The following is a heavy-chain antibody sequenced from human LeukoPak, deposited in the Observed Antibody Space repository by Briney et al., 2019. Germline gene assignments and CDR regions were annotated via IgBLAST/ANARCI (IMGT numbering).Heavy chain of an antibody. CDR1: GFTFSDYW. J-gene: IGHJ4*02. V-gene: IGHV3-7*01. Sequence: GGPLRLSCAASGFTFSDYWMSWVCQTPGKGLEWVANINQDGSETYYVDSVRGRFTISRGNAKNSLYLQMNSLRADDTAVYYCARGSTSPGVDYWGQGTLVTVSS. CDR3: ARGSTSPGVDY. CDR2: INQDGSET. D-gene: IGHD2-2*01.